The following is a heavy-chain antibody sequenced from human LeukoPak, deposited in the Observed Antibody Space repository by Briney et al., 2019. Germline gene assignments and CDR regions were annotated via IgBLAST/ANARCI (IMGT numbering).Heavy chain of an antibody. J-gene: IGHJ3*02. D-gene: IGHD3-22*01. CDR2: FDPEDGET. CDR3: ATTDSSGYYRNPVSPDAFDI. CDR1: GYTLTELS. V-gene: IGHV1-24*01. Sequence: GASVKVSCKVSGYTLTELSMHWVRQAPGKGLEWMGGFDPEDGETIYAQKFQGRVTMTEDTSTDTAYMELSSLRSEDTAVYYCATTDSSGYYRNPVSPDAFDIWGQGTMVTVSS.